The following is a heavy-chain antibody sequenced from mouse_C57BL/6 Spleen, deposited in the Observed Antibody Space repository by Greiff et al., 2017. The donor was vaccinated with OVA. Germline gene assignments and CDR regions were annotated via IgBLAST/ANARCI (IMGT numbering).Heavy chain of an antibody. D-gene: IGHD2-4*01. CDR3: ARLYYDYDDVPFFAY. CDR2: ISNGGGST. V-gene: IGHV5-12*01. J-gene: IGHJ3*01. Sequence: EVQLVESGGGLVQPGGSLKLSCAASGFTFSDYYMYWVRQTPEKRLEWVAYISNGGGSTYYPDTVKGRFTISRDNAKNTLYLQMSRLKSEDTAMYYCARLYYDYDDVPFFAYWGQGTLVTVSA. CDR1: GFTFSDYY.